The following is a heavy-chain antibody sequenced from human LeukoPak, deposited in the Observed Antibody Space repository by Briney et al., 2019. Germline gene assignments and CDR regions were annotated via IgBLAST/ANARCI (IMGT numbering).Heavy chain of an antibody. CDR2: MYYSGST. CDR3: AKEYYYGSGDPYYYYYYYMDV. V-gene: IGHV4-39*07. Sequence: SETLSLTCTVSSGSISSTSYYWGWIRQPPGVGLEWIGSMYYSGSTYYNPSLKSRVTMSVDTSKNQFSLKLSSVTAADTAVYYCAKEYYYGSGDPYYYYYYYMDVWGKGTTVTVSS. D-gene: IGHD3-10*01. CDR1: SGSISSTSYY. J-gene: IGHJ6*03.